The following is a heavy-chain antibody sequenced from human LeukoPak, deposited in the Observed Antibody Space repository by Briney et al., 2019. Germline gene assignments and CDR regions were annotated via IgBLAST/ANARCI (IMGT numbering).Heavy chain of an antibody. Sequence: SETLSLTCTVSGGSISSGGYYWSWIREHPGKGLEWIGYIYYSGSTYYNPSLKSRVTISVDTSKNQFSLKLSSVTAADTAVYYCARAYGSGSPSADVWGQGATVTVSS. CDR1: GGSISSGGYY. V-gene: IGHV4-31*03. CDR3: ARAYGSGSPSADV. CDR2: IYYSGST. D-gene: IGHD3-10*01. J-gene: IGHJ6*02.